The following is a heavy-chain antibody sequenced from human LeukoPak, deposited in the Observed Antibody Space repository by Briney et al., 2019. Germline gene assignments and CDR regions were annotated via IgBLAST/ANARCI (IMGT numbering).Heavy chain of an antibody. CDR2: ISTTGTII. J-gene: IGHJ4*02. D-gene: IGHD6-19*01. CDR1: GFTFSSYE. V-gene: IGHV3-48*03. Sequence: GGSLRLSCAASGFTFSSYEMGWVRQAPGKGLEWISYISTTGTIIYYADSVKGRFTLSRDNSKYTVYLVMNSLRTDDTAVYYCARDLGLGRGWYGGDYWGQGTLITVSS. CDR3: ARDLGLGRGWYGGDY.